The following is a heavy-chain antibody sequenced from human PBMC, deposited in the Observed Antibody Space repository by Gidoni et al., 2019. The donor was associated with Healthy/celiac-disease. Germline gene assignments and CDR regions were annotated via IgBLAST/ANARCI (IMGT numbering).Heavy chain of an antibody. J-gene: IGHJ4*02. CDR2: ITHTGRT. V-gene: IGHV4-34*01. Sequence: QVQLQQWGAGLLTPSETLSLTCAMSGPSFSGYYWMWIRQSPGRWLEWIAEITHTGRTNYKPSIRSRVTISVDAAKNQFYLQLRAVTAADTAVYYCARGRYHDSSGFPYWGKGTLVTVSS. CDR3: ARGRYHDSSGFPY. CDR1: GPSFSGYY. D-gene: IGHD3-22*01.